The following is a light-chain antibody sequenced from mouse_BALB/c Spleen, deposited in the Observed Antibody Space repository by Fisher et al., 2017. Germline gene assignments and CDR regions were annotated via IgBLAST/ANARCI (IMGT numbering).Light chain of an antibody. CDR1: QSISDY. CDR2: YAS. V-gene: IGKV5-39*01. Sequence: DIVLTQSPATLSVTPGDRVSLSCRASQSISDYLHWYQQKSHESPRLLIKYASQSISGIPSRFSGSGSGSDFTLSINSVEPEDVGVYYCQHGHSFPPTFGGGTKLEIK. J-gene: IGKJ1*01. CDR3: QHGHSFPPT.